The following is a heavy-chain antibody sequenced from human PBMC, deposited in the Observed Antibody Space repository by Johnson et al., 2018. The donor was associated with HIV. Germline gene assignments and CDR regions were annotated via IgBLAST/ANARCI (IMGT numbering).Heavy chain of an antibody. CDR1: GFTFDDYA. CDR2: ISWNSDNI. Sequence: VQLVESGGGLVQPGRSLRLSCAPSGFTFDDYAMHWVRQAPGKGLEWVSGISWNSDNIAYADSVRGRFTIARDNAKNSLYLQMNSLRAEDTAVYYCATYSSSWYKGGYAFDIWGQGTMVTVSS. D-gene: IGHD6-13*01. J-gene: IGHJ3*02. CDR3: ATYSSSWYKGGYAFDI. V-gene: IGHV3-9*01.